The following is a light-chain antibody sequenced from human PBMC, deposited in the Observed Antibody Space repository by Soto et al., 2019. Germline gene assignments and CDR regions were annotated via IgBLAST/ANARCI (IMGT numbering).Light chain of an antibody. J-gene: IGLJ2*01. CDR1: SSDVGGYNY. Sequence: QSALPQPASVSGSPGQSITISCTGTSSDVGGYNYASWYQQHPGKAPKLMIYDVSNRPSGVSNRFSGSKSGNTASLTISGLQAEDAADYYCSSYTSSSTLVFGGGTKLTVL. CDR3: SSYTSSSTLV. V-gene: IGLV2-14*01. CDR2: DVS.